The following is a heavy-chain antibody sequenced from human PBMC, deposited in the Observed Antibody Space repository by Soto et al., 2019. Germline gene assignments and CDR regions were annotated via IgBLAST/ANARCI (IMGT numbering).Heavy chain of an antibody. CDR2: IYWDDTK. CDR3: AHRYGGTTHY. J-gene: IGHJ4*02. D-gene: IGHD5-18*01. CDR1: GFSLPTDRVG. Sequence: QITLKESGPTLVKPTQTLALTCTFSGFSLPTDRVGVGLIRQPPGKALEWLAFIYWDDTKTYRPSLKSRLTLTTYHSSTQDALTISDMGPVDTATYSYAHRYGGTTHYWSQGNPVTVSS. V-gene: IGHV2-5*02.